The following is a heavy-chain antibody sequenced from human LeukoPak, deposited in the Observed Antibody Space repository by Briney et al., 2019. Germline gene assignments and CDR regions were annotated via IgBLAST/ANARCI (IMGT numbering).Heavy chain of an antibody. J-gene: IGHJ4*02. D-gene: IGHD3-22*01. Sequence: PSETLSLTCTVSGGSISSHYWSWIRQPPGKGLEWIGYIYYSGSTNYNPSLKSRVTISVDTSKNQFSLKLSSVTAADTAVYYCARDRAYYYDSSGCYDRMGVYYFDYWGQGTLVTVSS. CDR3: ARDRAYYYDSSGCYDRMGVYYFDY. CDR1: GGSISSHY. V-gene: IGHV4-59*11. CDR2: IYYSGST.